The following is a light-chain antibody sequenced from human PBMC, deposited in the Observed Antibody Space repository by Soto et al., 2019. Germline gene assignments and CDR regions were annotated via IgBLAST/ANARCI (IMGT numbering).Light chain of an antibody. J-gene: IGKJ1*01. CDR1: QNIRSN. CDR3: QQYNNWPPWT. Sequence: DILRTQSPATLSVSPGERATLSCRASQNIRSNLAWYQQIPGQAPRLLIHGASTRATGIPARFSGSGSGTELTLTISGLQSEDYAVYYCQQYNNWPPWTFGQGTKVEI. V-gene: IGKV3-15*01. CDR2: GAS.